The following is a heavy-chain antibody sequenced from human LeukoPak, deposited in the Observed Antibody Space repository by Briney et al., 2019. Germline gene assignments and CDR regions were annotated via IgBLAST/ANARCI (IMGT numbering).Heavy chain of an antibody. CDR1: GFTFSDYY. V-gene: IGHV3-11*01. CDR2: ISSSGSTI. Sequence: GGSLRLSCAASGFTFSDYYMSWIRQAPGKGLEWVSYISSSGSTIYYADSVKGLFTISRDNAKNSLYLQINSLRAEDTAVYYCARVGNYDYVWGSYRTLDYWGQGTLVTVSS. J-gene: IGHJ4*02. CDR3: ARVGNYDYVWGSYRTLDY. D-gene: IGHD3-16*02.